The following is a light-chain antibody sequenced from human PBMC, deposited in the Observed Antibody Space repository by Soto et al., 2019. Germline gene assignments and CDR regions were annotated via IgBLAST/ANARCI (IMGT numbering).Light chain of an antibody. CDR2: DVN. CDR1: SSDVGGYNY. Sequence: QSVLTQPASVSGSPGQSIAISCTGTSSDVGGYNYVSWYQQHPGKAPKLMIYDVNNRPSGVSNRFSGSKSGNTASLTISGLQAEDEADYYSCSYTTSSTYVFGTGTKLTVL. CDR3: CSYTTSSTYV. J-gene: IGLJ1*01. V-gene: IGLV2-14*03.